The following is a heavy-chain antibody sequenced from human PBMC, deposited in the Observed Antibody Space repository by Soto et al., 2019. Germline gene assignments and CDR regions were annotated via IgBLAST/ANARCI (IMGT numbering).Heavy chain of an antibody. CDR2: ISYDGSNK. CDR3: ARRIQEAGYNWFHS. D-gene: IGHD6-13*01. CDR1: GFTFLSYA. V-gene: IGHV3-30-3*01. Sequence: GVYLRLSCAASGFTFLSYAMHWVRQAPGTGLEWVAVISYDGSNKYYADSVKGRFTISRDNSKNTLYLQMNSLRAEDTAVYYWARRIQEAGYNWFHSCGKATLVTVSP. J-gene: IGHJ5*02.